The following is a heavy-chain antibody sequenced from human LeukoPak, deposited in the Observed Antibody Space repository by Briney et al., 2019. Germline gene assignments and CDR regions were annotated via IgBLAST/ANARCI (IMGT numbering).Heavy chain of an antibody. CDR2: TYYRSKWYN. CDR1: GDSVSSNSAA. V-gene: IGHV6-1*01. Sequence: SQTLSLTCAISGDSVSSNSAAWNWIRQSPSRGLEWLGRTYYRSKWYNDYAVSVKSRITINPDTSKNPFSLQLNSVPPGDPAVYYCARELGMYSSSRYYFDYWGQGTLVTVPS. CDR3: ARELGMYSSSRYYFDY. D-gene: IGHD6-13*01. J-gene: IGHJ4*02.